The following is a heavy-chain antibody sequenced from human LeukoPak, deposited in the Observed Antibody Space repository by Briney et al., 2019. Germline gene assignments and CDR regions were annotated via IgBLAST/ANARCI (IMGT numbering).Heavy chain of an antibody. J-gene: IGHJ5*02. CDR3: ARKGMYYYDSSPWFDP. CDR1: GGSTSSSSYY. D-gene: IGHD3-22*01. V-gene: IGHV4-39*07. CDR2: IYYSGST. Sequence: PSETLSLTCTVSGGSTSSSSYYWGWIRQPPGKGLEWIGSIYYSGSTYYNPSLKSRVTISVDTSKNQFSLKLSSVTAADTAVYYCARKGMYYYDSSPWFDPWGQGTLVAVSS.